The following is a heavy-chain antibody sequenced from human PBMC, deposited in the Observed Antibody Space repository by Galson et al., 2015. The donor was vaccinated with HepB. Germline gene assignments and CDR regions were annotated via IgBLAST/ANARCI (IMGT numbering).Heavy chain of an antibody. CDR2: FSGRGGGT. D-gene: IGHD6-6*01. Sequence: SLRLSCAASGFTFSTYAMSWVRQAPGKGLEWVSAFSGRGGGTYYADSVKGRFTISRDNSKNTLYLQMNSLRAEDTALYYCAKDGEYSHSPAYYYYMDVWGKGTTVTVSS. J-gene: IGHJ6*03. CDR3: AKDGEYSHSPAYYYYMDV. V-gene: IGHV3-23*01. CDR1: GFTFSTYA.